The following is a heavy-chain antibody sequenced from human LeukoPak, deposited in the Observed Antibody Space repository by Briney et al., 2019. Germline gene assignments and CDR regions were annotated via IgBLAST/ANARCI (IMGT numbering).Heavy chain of an antibody. D-gene: IGHD1-14*01. CDR2: ISGSGGST. J-gene: IGHJ4*02. Sequence: GGSLRLSCVASGFTFSGHWMSWVRQAPGKELEWVSAISGSGGSTYYADSVKGRFTISRDNSKNTLYLQMNSLRAEDTAVYYCAKDRTDGIESRINDYWGQGTLVTVSS. CDR1: GFTFSGHW. CDR3: AKDRTDGIESRINDY. V-gene: IGHV3-23*01.